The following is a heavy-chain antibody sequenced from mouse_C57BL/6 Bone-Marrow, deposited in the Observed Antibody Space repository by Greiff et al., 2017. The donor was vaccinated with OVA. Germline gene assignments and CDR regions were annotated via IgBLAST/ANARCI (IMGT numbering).Heavy chain of an antibody. CDR3: ARAGGLLRPYYFDY. Sequence: EVQVVESEGGLVQPGSSMKLSCTASGFTFSDYYMAWVRQVPEKGLEWVANINYDGSSTYYLDSLKSRFIISRDNAKNILYLQMSSLKSEDTATYYCARAGGLLRPYYFDYWGQGTTLTVSS. CDR2: INYDGSST. CDR1: GFTFSDYY. V-gene: IGHV5-16*01. D-gene: IGHD2-3*01. J-gene: IGHJ2*01.